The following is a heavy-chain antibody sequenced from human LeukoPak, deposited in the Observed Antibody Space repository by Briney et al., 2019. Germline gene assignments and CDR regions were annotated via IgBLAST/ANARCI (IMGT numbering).Heavy chain of an antibody. CDR3: AKVRYQLLIDY. CDR1: GFTFSITY. V-gene: IGHV3-66*01. J-gene: IGHJ4*02. CDR2: IYSGGDT. Sequence: PGGSLRLSCAASGFTFSITYMAWVRQAPGEGLEWVGVIYSGGDTYYADSVKGRFTIARDNSKNTLYLQMNSLRADDTAVYYCAKVRYQLLIDYWGQGTLVTVSS. D-gene: IGHD2-2*01.